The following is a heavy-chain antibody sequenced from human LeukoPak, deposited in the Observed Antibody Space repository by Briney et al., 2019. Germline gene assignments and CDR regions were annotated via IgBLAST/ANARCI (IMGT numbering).Heavy chain of an antibody. Sequence: GGSLRLSCAASGFTFSSYAMNWVRQAPGKGLEWVSAISGDGGSTYYIDSVKGRFTISRDNSKNTLYLQMNSLRAEDTAVYYCASPPQYYDSSGYYGYWGQGTLVTVSS. CDR1: GFTFSSYA. D-gene: IGHD3-22*01. CDR2: ISGDGGST. V-gene: IGHV3-23*01. CDR3: ASPPQYYDSSGYYGY. J-gene: IGHJ4*02.